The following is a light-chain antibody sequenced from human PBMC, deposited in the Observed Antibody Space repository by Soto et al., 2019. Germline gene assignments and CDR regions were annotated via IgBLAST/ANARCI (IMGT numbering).Light chain of an antibody. V-gene: IGLV2-23*01. CDR2: EGS. J-gene: IGLJ1*01. Sequence: QSARTQPASVSRSPGQSITISCTGTSSDVGSYKFVSWYQQHPGKAPKLMIYEGSKRPSGVSNRFSGSKSGNTASLTISGLQAEDESDYYCCSYAGSSTWVFGTGTKLTFL. CDR1: SSDVGSYKF. CDR3: CSYAGSSTWV.